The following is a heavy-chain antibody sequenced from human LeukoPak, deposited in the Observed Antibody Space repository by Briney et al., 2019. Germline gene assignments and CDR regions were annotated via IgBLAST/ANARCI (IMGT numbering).Heavy chain of an antibody. J-gene: IGHJ4*02. CDR2: IGTAGDT. CDR3: ARGAPYRVFGGVIHGPFDY. V-gene: IGHV3-13*01. CDR1: GFTVSSNY. Sequence: QSGGSLRLSCAASGFTVSSNYMSWVRQAPGKGLEWVSAIGTAGDTYYPGSVKGRFTISRENAKNSLYLQMNSLRAEDTAVYYCARGAPYRVFGGVIHGPFDYWGQGTLVTVSS. D-gene: IGHD3-16*01.